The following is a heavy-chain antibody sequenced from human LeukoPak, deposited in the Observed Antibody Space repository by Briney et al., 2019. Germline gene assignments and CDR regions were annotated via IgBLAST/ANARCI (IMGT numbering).Heavy chain of an antibody. CDR3: ARKCDDYSIYCTLSY. CDR1: GGTISSGGYY. D-gene: IGHD4-11*01. V-gene: IGHV4-30-2*01. CDR2: TYHSGST. Sequence: PSQTLTLTCTVSGGTISSGGYYWIWLPQPPGKGLVWIGYTYHSGSTYYNPSLKSRDTISVDRSKNQYSLKLSSVTAADTAVYYRARKCDDYSIYCTLSYWGQGTLVTVSS. J-gene: IGHJ4*02.